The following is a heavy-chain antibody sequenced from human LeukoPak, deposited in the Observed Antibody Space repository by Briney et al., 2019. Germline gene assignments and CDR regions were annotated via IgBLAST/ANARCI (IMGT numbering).Heavy chain of an antibody. CDR3: AIGTVSSSWYYFDY. V-gene: IGHV1-69*13. CDR1: GGTFSSYA. Sequence: ASVKVSCKASGGTFSSYAISWVRQAPGQGLEWMGGIIPIFGTANYAQKFQGRVTITADESTSTAYMELSSLRSEDTAVYYCAIGTVSSSWYYFDYWGQGTLVTVSS. D-gene: IGHD6-13*01. J-gene: IGHJ4*02. CDR2: IIPIFGTA.